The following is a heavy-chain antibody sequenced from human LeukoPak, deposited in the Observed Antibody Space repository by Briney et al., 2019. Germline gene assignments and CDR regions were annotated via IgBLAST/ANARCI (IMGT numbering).Heavy chain of an antibody. CDR1: GYSISSGYY. Sequence: SETLSLTCAVSGYSISSGYYWGWIRQPPGQGLEWIGSIYPSGSTYYNRSLKSRVTISVDTSKNQFSLKLSSVTAADTAVYYCERHDYGGNPFGYWGQGTLVTVSS. CDR3: ERHDYGGNPFGY. D-gene: IGHD4-23*01. J-gene: IGHJ4*02. V-gene: IGHV4-38-2*01. CDR2: IYPSGST.